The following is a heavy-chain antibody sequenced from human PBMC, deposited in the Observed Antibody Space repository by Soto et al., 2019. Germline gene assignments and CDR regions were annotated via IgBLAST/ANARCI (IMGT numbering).Heavy chain of an antibody. D-gene: IGHD3-10*01. CDR2: INHSGST. CDR3: ARGPGYGSGSYDLDY. J-gene: IGHJ4*02. Sequence: SETLSLTCAVYGGSFSGYYWSWIRQPPGKGLEWIGEINHSGSTNYNPSLKSRVTISVDTSKNQFSLKLSSVTAADTAVYYCARGPGYGSGSYDLDYWGQGTLVTVSS. CDR1: GGSFSGYY. V-gene: IGHV4-34*01.